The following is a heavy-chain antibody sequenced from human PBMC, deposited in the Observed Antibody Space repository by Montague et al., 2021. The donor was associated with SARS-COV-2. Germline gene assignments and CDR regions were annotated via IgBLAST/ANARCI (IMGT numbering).Heavy chain of an antibody. D-gene: IGHD4-23*01. V-gene: IGHV4-34*01. CDR3: ARWDPQTLTLIGLRGKSASHS. J-gene: IGHJ5*01. CDR2: IYHSGAT. CDR1: GWSSSGYD. Sequence: SETLSLTCAVYGWSSSGYDLPWIRQSPGKGLERVAEIYHSGATNYNFNPALRSRGTESEDTSKSQFYLELSSVTAADTGVYYCARWDPQTLTLIGLRGKSASHSSGPRTLVSASS.